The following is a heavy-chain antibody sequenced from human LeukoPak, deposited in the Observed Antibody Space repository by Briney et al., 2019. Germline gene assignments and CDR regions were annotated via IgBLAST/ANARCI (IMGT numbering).Heavy chain of an antibody. CDR1: GFTLSGYW. D-gene: IGHD5-12*01. CDR2: LHADGIER. CDR3: ARGGYSFDY. Sequence: PGGSLRLSCAASGFTLSGYWMSWVRQAPGQGLEWVARLHADGIERYFVDSVKGRFTISRDNAKNSLYLQMYSLRLDDTAVYYCARGGYSFDYLGQGTLVTVSS. J-gene: IGHJ4*02. V-gene: IGHV3-7*01.